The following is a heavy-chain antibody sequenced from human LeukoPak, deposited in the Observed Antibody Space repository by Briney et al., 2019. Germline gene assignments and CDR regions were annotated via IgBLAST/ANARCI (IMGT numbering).Heavy chain of an antibody. J-gene: IGHJ4*02. V-gene: IGHV3-7*01. D-gene: IGHD3-10*01. CDR1: GFTLNTYS. CDR2: INQDGSEK. Sequence: GGSLRLSCEASGFTLNTYSMTWVRQAPGKGLEWVANINQDGSEKYYVDSVKGRFTISRDNARNSLYLQMNSLSAEDTAVYYCARELRKYYYDSGSTRRPSYYFDCWGQGTLVTVSS. CDR3: ARELRKYYYDSGSTRRPSYYFDC.